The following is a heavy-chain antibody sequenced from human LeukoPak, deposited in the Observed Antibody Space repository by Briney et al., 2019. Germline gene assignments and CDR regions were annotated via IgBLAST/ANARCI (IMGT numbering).Heavy chain of an antibody. V-gene: IGHV4-39*01. CDR3: ARLYYDSSGYYQICYFDY. J-gene: IGHJ4*02. Sequence: PSETLSLTCTVSGGSISSSSYYWGWIRQPPGKGLVWIGSIYYSGSTYYNPSLKSRVTISVDTSKNQFSLNLSSVTAAHTAVYYCARLYYDSSGYYQICYFDYWGQGTLVTVSS. CDR2: IYYSGST. D-gene: IGHD3-22*01. CDR1: GGSISSSSYY.